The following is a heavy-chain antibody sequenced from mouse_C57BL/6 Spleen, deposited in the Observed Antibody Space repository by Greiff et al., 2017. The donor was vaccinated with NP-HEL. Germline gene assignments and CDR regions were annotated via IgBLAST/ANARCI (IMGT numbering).Heavy chain of an antibody. D-gene: IGHD2-1*01. Sequence: EVQRVESGGGLVKPGGSLKLSCAASGFTFSSYAMSWVRQTPEKRLEWVATISDGGSYTYYPDNVKGRFTISRDNAKNNLYLQMSHLKSEDTAMYYCARGGYGNCFDYWGQGTTLTVSS. J-gene: IGHJ2*01. CDR3: ARGGYGNCFDY. CDR1: GFTFSSYA. CDR2: ISDGGSYT. V-gene: IGHV5-4*01.